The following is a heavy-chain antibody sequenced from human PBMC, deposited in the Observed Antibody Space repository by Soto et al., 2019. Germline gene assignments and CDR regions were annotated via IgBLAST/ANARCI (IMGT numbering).Heavy chain of an antibody. Sequence: ASVKVSCKASGGTFSSYAISWVRQAPGQGLEWMGGIIPIFGTANYAQKFQGRVTITADESTSTAYMELSSLRSEDTAVYYCARALTYYYDSSGYYPYYFDYWGQGTLVTVSS. D-gene: IGHD3-22*01. J-gene: IGHJ4*02. CDR2: IIPIFGTA. CDR3: ARALTYYYDSSGYYPYYFDY. CDR1: GGTFSSYA. V-gene: IGHV1-69*13.